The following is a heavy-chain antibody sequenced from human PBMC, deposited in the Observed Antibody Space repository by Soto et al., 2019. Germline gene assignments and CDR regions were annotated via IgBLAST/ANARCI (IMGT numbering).Heavy chain of an antibody. CDR3: ARSHSSSASDAFDL. CDR1: GYTFTSYA. V-gene: IGHV1-3*01. D-gene: IGHD6-6*01. CDR2: INAGNGNT. J-gene: IGHJ3*01. Sequence: QVQLVQSGAEVKKPGASVKVSCKASGYTFTSYAMHWVRQAPGQRLEWMGWINAGNGNTKDSQNFQDRVTINRGTSASTAYMELSSLRSEDTAVYYCARSHSSSASDAFDLWGQGTMVPVSS.